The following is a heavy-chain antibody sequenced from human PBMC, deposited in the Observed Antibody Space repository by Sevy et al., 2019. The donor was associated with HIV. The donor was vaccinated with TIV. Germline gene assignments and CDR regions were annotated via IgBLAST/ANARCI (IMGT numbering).Heavy chain of an antibody. V-gene: IGHV3-21*01. CDR2: SSSSSNYI. J-gene: IGHJ6*02. CDR3: ARDGGRITMVQGVLAYYHGMDV. Sequence: GGSLRLSCAASGFTFSIYSMNWVRQAPGKGLEWVSSSSSSSNYIYYAESVKGRFTISRDNAKNSLYLQMNSLRAEDTAVYYCARDGGRITMVQGVLAYYHGMDVWGQGTTVTVSS. D-gene: IGHD3-10*01. CDR1: GFTFSIYS.